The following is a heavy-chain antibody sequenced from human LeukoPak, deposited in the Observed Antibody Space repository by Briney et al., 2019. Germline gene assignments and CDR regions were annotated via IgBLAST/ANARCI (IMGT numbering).Heavy chain of an antibody. CDR1: GFTFSTYW. Sequence: PGGSLRLSCAASGFTFSTYWRSWVRQAPGKGLEWVANIKQEGRKKYYLESVKGRFTISRDNANNSLYLQMNSLRAEDTAVYFCTREAAAGIDYWGQGTLVTVSS. V-gene: IGHV3-7*01. D-gene: IGHD6-13*01. J-gene: IGHJ4*02. CDR2: IKQEGRKK. CDR3: TREAAAGIDY.